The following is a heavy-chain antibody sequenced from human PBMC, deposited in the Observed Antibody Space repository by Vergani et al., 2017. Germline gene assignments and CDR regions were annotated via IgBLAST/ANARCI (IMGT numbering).Heavy chain of an antibody. D-gene: IGHD3-3*01. Sequence: QVQLVQSGAEVKKPGSSVKVSCKASGGTFSSYAISWVRQAPGQGLEWMGGIIPIFGTANYAQKFQGRVTITADESTSTAYMELSSLRSEDTAVYYCAARGITIFGVVTTGDYWGQGTLVTVSS. CDR1: GGTFSSYA. CDR2: IIPIFGTA. CDR3: AARGITIFGVVTTGDY. V-gene: IGHV1-69*01. J-gene: IGHJ4*02.